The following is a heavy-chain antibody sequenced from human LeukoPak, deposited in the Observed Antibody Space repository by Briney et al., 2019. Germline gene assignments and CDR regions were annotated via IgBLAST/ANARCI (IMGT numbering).Heavy chain of an antibody. CDR2: INPSGAST. Sequence: GASVKVSCKASGYTFTTYYIHWVRQAPGQGLEWMGIINPSGASTSYAQKFQGRVTMTRDTSTSTVYIELSSLRSEDTAVYYCARDNGGSNGLKWGQGTLVTVSS. D-gene: IGHD2-8*01. V-gene: IGHV1-46*01. CDR1: GYTFTTYY. CDR3: ARDNGGSNGLK. J-gene: IGHJ4*02.